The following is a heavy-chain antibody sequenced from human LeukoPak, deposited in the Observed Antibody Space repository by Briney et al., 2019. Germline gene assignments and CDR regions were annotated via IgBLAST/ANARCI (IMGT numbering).Heavy chain of an antibody. V-gene: IGHV3-21*01. Sequence: GGSLRLSCAASGFTFSSYSMNWVRQAPGKGLEWVSSISSSSSYIYYADSVKGRFTISRDNAKNSLYLQMNSLRAEDTAVYYCARDSSGWSVNFDYWGQGTQVTVSS. D-gene: IGHD6-19*01. J-gene: IGHJ4*02. CDR3: ARDSSGWSVNFDY. CDR1: GFTFSSYS. CDR2: ISSSSSYI.